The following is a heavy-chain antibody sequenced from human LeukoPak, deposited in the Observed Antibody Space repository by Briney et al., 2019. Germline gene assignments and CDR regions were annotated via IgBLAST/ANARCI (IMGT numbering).Heavy chain of an antibody. V-gene: IGHV3-23*01. J-gene: IGHJ4*02. CDR1: GFTFSSYA. D-gene: IGHD4-17*01. CDR3: AKEAVDYGDYVWDY. CDR2: ITNSGHNT. Sequence: GGSLRLSCAASGFTFSSYAMHWVRQAPGKGLKWVSAITNSGHNTEYADSVKGRFTISRDNSKNTLYLQMNSLRAEDTAVYYCAKEAVDYGDYVWDYWGQGTLVTVSS.